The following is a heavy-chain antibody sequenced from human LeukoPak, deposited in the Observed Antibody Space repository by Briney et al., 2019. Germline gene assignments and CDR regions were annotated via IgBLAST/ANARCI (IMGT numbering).Heavy chain of an antibody. J-gene: IGHJ6*02. Sequence: KPSETLSLTCTVSGGSISSSSYYWGWIRQPPGKGLEWIGSIYYSGSTYYNPSLKSRVTISVDTSKNQFSLKLSSVTAADTAVYYCARDQGRYSYGYELYYYYGMDVWGQGTTVTVPS. CDR1: GGSISSSSYY. D-gene: IGHD5-18*01. CDR2: IYYSGST. CDR3: ARDQGRYSYGYELYYYYGMDV. V-gene: IGHV4-39*07.